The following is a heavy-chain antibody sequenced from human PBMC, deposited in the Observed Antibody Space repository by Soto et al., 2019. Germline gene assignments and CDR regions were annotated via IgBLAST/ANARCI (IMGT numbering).Heavy chain of an antibody. CDR3: VRQNSSGWEDFDY. D-gene: IGHD6-19*01. Sequence: SETLSLTCTVAGGSISSSSYYWGWIRQPPGKGLEWIGSIYYSGSTYYNPSLKSRVTISVDTSKNQFSLKLSSVTAADTAVYYCVRQNSSGWEDFDYWGQGTLVTVSS. J-gene: IGHJ4*02. CDR1: GGSISSSSYY. CDR2: IYYSGST. V-gene: IGHV4-39*01.